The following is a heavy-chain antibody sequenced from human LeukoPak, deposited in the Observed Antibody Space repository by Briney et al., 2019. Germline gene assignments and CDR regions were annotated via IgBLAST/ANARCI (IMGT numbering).Heavy chain of an antibody. Sequence: ASVKVSCKASGYTFTSYGISWVRQAPGQGLEWMGWISAYNGSTNYAQKLQGRVTMTTDTSTSTAYMELRSLRSDDTAVYYCARYGDFWSGYSYYFDYWGQGTLVTVSS. CDR3: ARYGDFWSGYSYYFDY. CDR2: ISAYNGST. V-gene: IGHV1-18*01. CDR1: GYTFTSYG. J-gene: IGHJ4*02. D-gene: IGHD3-3*01.